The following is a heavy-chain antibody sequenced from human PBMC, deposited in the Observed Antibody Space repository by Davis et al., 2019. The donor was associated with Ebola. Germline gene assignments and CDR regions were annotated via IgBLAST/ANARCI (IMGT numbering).Heavy chain of an antibody. CDR2: IWYDGSNK. V-gene: IGHV3-33*01. CDR3: ARGRDGYNSFFDY. CDR1: GFTFSSYG. J-gene: IGHJ4*02. Sequence: GESLKISCAASGFTFSSYGMPWVRQAPGTGLEWVAVIWYDGSNKYYADSVKGRFTISSDNSKNTLYLQMDSLRAEDTAVYYCARGRDGYNSFFDYWGQGTLVTVSS. D-gene: IGHD5-24*01.